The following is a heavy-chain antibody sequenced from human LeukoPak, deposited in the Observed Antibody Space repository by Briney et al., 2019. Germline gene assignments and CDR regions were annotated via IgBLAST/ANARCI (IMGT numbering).Heavy chain of an antibody. CDR1: GFTVSSNY. CDR2: IYSGGST. CDR3: ARVDVLLWFGESLGAFDI. V-gene: IGHV3-53*01. Sequence: GGSLRLSCAASGFTVSSNYMSWVRQAPGKGLEWVSVIYSGGSTYYADSVKGRFTISRDNSKNTLYLQMNSLRAEDTAVYYCARVDVLLWFGESLGAFDIWGQGAMVTVSS. J-gene: IGHJ3*02. D-gene: IGHD3-10*01.